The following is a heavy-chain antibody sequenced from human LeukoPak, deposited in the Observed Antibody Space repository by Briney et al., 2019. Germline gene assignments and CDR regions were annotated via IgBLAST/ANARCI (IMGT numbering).Heavy chain of an antibody. CDR2: IYSSGST. CDR1: GGSITSYY. D-gene: IGHD4-17*01. V-gene: IGHV4-59*01. J-gene: IGHJ4*02. CDR3: AKERGMTTSNYFDY. Sequence: SETLSLTCTVSGGSITSYYWSWIRQPPGKGLEWIGYIYSSGSTYYNPSLKSRVAMSLDTSKNQLSLNLSSVTAADTAMYYCAKERGMTTSNYFDYWGQGTPVTVSS.